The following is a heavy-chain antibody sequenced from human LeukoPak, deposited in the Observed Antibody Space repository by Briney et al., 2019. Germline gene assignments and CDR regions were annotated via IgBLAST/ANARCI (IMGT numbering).Heavy chain of an antibody. CDR2: ISGSGGTT. CDR3: AKGPVVPAATYYFDY. CDR1: GFTFASYA. J-gene: IGHJ4*02. V-gene: IGHV3-23*01. D-gene: IGHD2-2*01. Sequence: SGGSLRLSCAASGFTFASYAMTWVRQAPGKGLEGVSAISGSGGTTYYADSVKGRFTISRDNSKDTLYLQMSSLSAEDTAIYFCAKGPVVPAATYYFDYWGQGTLVTVSS.